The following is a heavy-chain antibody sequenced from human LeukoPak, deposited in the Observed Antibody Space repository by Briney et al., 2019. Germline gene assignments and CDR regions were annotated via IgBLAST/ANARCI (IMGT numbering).Heavy chain of an antibody. D-gene: IGHD2-15*01. CDR2: IHYSGST. Sequence: SETLSLTCTVSGGSISSYYWGWIRQPPGKGLEWIGYIHYSGSTNYNPSLKSRVTISVDTSKNQFSLKLSSVTAADTAVYYCARAARSSWATTPLYYFDYWGQGTLVTVSS. CDR1: GGSISSYY. V-gene: IGHV4-59*12. J-gene: IGHJ4*02. CDR3: ARAARSSWATTPLYYFDY.